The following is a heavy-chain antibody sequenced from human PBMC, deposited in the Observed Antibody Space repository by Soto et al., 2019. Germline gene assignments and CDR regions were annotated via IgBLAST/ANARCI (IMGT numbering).Heavy chain of an antibody. CDR3: ARESTTSTVTTSGGYDYFDY. CDR1: GFTFSSYG. D-gene: IGHD4-17*01. CDR2: IWYDGSNK. J-gene: IGHJ4*02. V-gene: IGHV3-33*01. Sequence: GGSLRLSCAASGFTFSSYGMHWVRQAPGKGLEWVAVIWYDGSNKYYADSVKGRFTISRDNSKNTLYLQMNSLRAEDTAVYYCARESTTSTVTTSGGYDYFDYWGQGTLVTVSS.